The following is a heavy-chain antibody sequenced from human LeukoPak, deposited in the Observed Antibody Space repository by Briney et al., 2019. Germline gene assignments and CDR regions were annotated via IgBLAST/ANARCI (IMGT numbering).Heavy chain of an antibody. V-gene: IGHV4-39*01. D-gene: IGHD3-22*01. CDR1: GGSISSSSYY. CDR2: IYYSGST. Sequence: PSETLSLTCTVSGGSISSSSYYWGWIRQPPGKGLEWIGSIYYSGSTYYNPSLKSRVTIPVDTSKNQFSLKLSSVTAADTAVYYCARSLVNYYDSSGYDDFDYWGQGTLVTVSS. J-gene: IGHJ4*02. CDR3: ARSLVNYYDSSGYDDFDY.